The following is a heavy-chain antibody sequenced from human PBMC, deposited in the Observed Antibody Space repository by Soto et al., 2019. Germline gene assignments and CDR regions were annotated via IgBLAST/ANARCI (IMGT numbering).Heavy chain of an antibody. CDR1: GFSFSISP. CDR2: ISYDGTNK. CDR3: ARDPKTTGGQHWAFNYFDS. Sequence: GGSLRLSCAASGFSFSISPMHWVRQAPGKXPEWVALISYDGTNKFYAGSVKGRFTISRDNSKSTLYLHVDSLRPEDAAVYYCARDPKTTGGQHWAFNYFDSWGQGTLVTVSS. J-gene: IGHJ4*02. V-gene: IGHV3-30-3*01. D-gene: IGHD2-8*02.